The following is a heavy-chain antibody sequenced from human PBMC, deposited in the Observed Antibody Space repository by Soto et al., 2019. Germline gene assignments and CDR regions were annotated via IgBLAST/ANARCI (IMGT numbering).Heavy chain of an antibody. J-gene: IGHJ5*02. V-gene: IGHV5-10-1*01. CDR1: GYSFTSYW. CDR3: ASPRDSPLRYFDWLFFGRVGSINPTDP. Sequence: PGESLKISCKGSGYSFTSYWISWVRQMPGKGLEWMGRIDPSDSYTNYSPSFQGHVTISADKSISTAYLQMNSLRAEDTALYHCASPRDSPLRYFDWLFFGRVGSINPTDPWGQGTLVTVSS. D-gene: IGHD3-9*01. CDR2: IDPSDSYT.